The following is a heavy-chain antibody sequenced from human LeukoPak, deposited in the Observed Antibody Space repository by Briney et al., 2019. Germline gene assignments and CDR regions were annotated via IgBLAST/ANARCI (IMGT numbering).Heavy chain of an antibody. D-gene: IGHD6-19*01. Sequence: GGSLRLSCAASGFTFITYAMHWVRQAPGKGLEWVAIISYDGINEYYADSVKGRFTISRDNSKNMIYLEMSSLKAEDTAVYYCAKERSLEIAVAGTIFDYWGQGTLVTVSS. J-gene: IGHJ4*02. CDR3: AKERSLEIAVAGTIFDY. CDR1: GFTFITYA. CDR2: ISYDGINE. V-gene: IGHV3-30*14.